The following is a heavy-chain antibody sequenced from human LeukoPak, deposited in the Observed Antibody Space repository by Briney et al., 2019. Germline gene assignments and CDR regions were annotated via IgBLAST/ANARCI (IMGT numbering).Heavy chain of an antibody. D-gene: IGHD2-8*01. CDR3: ARNGLAANGYFDY. CDR2: IKQDGSEK. V-gene: IGHV3-7*01. J-gene: IGHJ4*02. CDR1: GFTFSSYW. Sequence: PGGSLRLSCAASGFTFSSYWMSWVRQAPGKGLEWVANIKQDGSEKYYVDSVKGRFTISRDNAKNSLYLQMNSLRAEDTAVYYCARNGLAANGYFDYWGQGTLVTVSS.